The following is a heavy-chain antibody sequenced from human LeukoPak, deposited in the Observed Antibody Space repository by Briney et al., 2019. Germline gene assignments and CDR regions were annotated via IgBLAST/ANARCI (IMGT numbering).Heavy chain of an antibody. Sequence: SGGSLRLSCAASGFTFSSYSMNWVRQAPGKGVEWVSSISISSSYIYYADSVKGRFTISRDNAKNSLYLQMNSLRAEDAAVYFCARGRSGYCSTTSCSRPPDYWGQGTLVTVSS. J-gene: IGHJ4*02. V-gene: IGHV3-21*01. CDR3: ARGRSGYCSTTSCSRPPDY. D-gene: IGHD2-2*03. CDR2: ISISSSYI. CDR1: GFTFSSYS.